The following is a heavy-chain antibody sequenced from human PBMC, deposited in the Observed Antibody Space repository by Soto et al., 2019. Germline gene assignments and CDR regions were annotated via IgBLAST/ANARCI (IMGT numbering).Heavy chain of an antibody. J-gene: IGHJ6*03. CDR2: IYYSGST. V-gene: IGHV4-59*01. Sequence: SETLSLTCTVSGGSISSYYWSWIRQPPGKGLEWIVYIYYSGSTNYNPSLTSRVTISVDTSKNQFSLKLSSLTAADTAVYYYAREVVHQVNFGWRGYSYYMDLGVKGTTVTVSS. D-gene: IGHD3-3*01. CDR3: AREVVHQVNFGWRGYSYYMDL. CDR1: GGSISSYY.